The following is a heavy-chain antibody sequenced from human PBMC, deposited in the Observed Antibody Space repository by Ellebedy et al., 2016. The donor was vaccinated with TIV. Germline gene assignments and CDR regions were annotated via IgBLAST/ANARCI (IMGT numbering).Heavy chain of an antibody. V-gene: IGHV3-23*01. J-gene: IGHJ4*02. D-gene: IGHD6-19*01. CDR1: GFTFSSYA. CDR2: ITGSGSRT. Sequence: PGGSLRLSCAASGFTFSSYAMSWVRQAPGKGMGWVATITGSGSRTDYADSVKGRFTFSRDNSKNTLYLHMNSLRAEDTAVYHCAKGTQWLGRSCFDYWGQGTLVTVSS. CDR3: AKGTQWLGRSCFDY.